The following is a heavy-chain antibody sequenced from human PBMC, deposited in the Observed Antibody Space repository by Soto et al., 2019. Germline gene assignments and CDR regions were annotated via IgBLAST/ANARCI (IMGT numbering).Heavy chain of an antibody. CDR1: GDSVSSNSAA. CDR3: AFSGTTSRKWFDP. CDR2: TYYRSKWFY. V-gene: IGHV6-1*01. D-gene: IGHD1-1*01. Sequence: SQTLSLTCAISGDSVSSNSAAWNWIRQSPSRGLEWLGRTYYRSKWFYDYAVSVRSRITISPDTSKNQFSLQLNSVTPEDTAVYYCAFSGTTSRKWFDPWGQGTLVTVSS. J-gene: IGHJ5*02.